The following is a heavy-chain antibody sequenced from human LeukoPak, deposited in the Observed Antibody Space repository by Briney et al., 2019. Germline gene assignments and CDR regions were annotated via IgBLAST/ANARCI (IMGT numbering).Heavy chain of an antibody. CDR3: ARGGWGGGTNGLDY. J-gene: IGHJ4*02. CDR2: IWYEGSNN. Sequence: VQPGGSLRLSCAASGFTFSSYGMHWVRQAPGKGLEWVAVIWYEGSNNYYADSVKGRFTISRDNSKNTLYVQMNSLRAEDTAVYYGARGGWGGGTNGLDYWGQGTLVTVSS. D-gene: IGHD2-8*01. V-gene: IGHV3-33*01. CDR1: GFTFSSYG.